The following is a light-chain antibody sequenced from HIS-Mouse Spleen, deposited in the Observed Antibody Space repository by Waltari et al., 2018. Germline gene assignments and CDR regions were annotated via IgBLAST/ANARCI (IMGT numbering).Light chain of an antibody. Sequence: DIQMTQSPSTLSASVGDRVTITCRASQSISSWLAWYQKKPGKAPKLLTYKASSLESGVPSRFSGSGSGTEFTLTISSLQHDDFATYYCQQYNSWWTFGQGTKVEIK. CDR2: KAS. J-gene: IGKJ1*01. CDR3: QQYNSWWT. V-gene: IGKV1-5*03. CDR1: QSISSW.